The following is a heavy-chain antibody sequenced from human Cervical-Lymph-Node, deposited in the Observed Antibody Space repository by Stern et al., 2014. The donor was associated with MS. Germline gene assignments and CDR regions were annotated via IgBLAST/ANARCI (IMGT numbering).Heavy chain of an antibody. CDR1: GFTFSSYA. V-gene: IGHV3-23*04. D-gene: IGHD3-10*01. CDR2: ISGSGGST. Sequence: EVQLVESGGGLVQPGGSLRLSCAASGFTFSSYAMSWVRQAPGKGLEWVSAISGSGGSTYYADSVKGRFTISRDNSKNTLYLQMNSLRAEDTAVYYCAKVSDYYGSGSYYNAPKFDPWGQGTLVTVSS. CDR3: AKVSDYYGSGSYYNAPKFDP. J-gene: IGHJ5*02.